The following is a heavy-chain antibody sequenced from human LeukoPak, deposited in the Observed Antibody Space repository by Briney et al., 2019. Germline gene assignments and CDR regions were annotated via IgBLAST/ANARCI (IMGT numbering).Heavy chain of an antibody. Sequence: PGRSLRLSCAASGFTFSSYSMHWVRQAPGKGLEWVAVISYDGSNKYYADSVKGRFTISRDNSKNTLYLQMNSLRAEDTAVYYCARENYGDCYFDYWGQGTLVTVSS. CDR2: ISYDGSNK. J-gene: IGHJ4*02. D-gene: IGHD4-17*01. CDR1: GFTFSSYS. CDR3: ARENYGDCYFDY. V-gene: IGHV3-30*03.